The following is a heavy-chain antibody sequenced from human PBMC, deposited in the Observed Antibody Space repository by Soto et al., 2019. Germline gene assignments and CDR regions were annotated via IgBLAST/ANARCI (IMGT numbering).Heavy chain of an antibody. CDR3: ARDSGSYDYPHYYLDY. V-gene: IGHV3-33*01. J-gene: IGHJ4*02. CDR2: IWYDGSNK. D-gene: IGHD1-26*01. Sequence: GSLRLSCAASGFTFSSYGMHWVRQAPGKGLEWVAVIWYDGSNKYYADSVKGRFTISRDNSKNTLYLQMNSLRAEDTAAYYCARDSGSYDYPHYYLDYWGQGT. CDR1: GFTFSSYG.